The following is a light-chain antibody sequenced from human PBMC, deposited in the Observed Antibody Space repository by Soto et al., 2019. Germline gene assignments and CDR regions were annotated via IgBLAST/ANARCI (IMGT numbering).Light chain of an antibody. CDR1: SSNIGAGYD. V-gene: IGLV1-40*01. CDR2: DNN. Sequence: TGSSSNIGAGYDVHWYQQLPGTAPRLLIYDNNNRPSGVPARFSVSKSDTSASLAITGLQPEDEADYYCQSYDSSLSGSYVFGTGTKVTVL. J-gene: IGLJ1*01. CDR3: QSYDSSLSGSYV.